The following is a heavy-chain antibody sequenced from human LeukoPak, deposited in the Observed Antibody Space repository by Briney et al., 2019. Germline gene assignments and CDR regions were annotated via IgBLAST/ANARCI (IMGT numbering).Heavy chain of an antibody. V-gene: IGHV4-34*01. CDR3: ATSYTMIVEEDAFDI. D-gene: IGHD3-22*01. J-gene: IGHJ3*02. CDR2: INHSGST. Sequence: SETLSLTCAVYGGSFSGYYWSWIRQPPGKGLEWIGEINHSGSTNYNPSLKSRVTISVDTSKNQFSLKLSSVTAADTAVYYCATSYTMIVEEDAFDIWGQGTMVTVSS. CDR1: GGSFSGYY.